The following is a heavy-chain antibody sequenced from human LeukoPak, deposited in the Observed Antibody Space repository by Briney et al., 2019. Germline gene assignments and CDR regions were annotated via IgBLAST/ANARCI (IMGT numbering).Heavy chain of an antibody. V-gene: IGHV4-30-4*01. D-gene: IGHD2-8*01. J-gene: IGHJ6*02. CDR2: IYYSGST. CDR1: GGSISSGDYY. CDR3: ARGVLDYYYGMDV. Sequence: PSETLSLTCTVSGGSISSGDYYWSWIRQPPGKGLEWIGYIYYSGSTYYNPSLKSRVTISVDTSKNQFSLKLSSVTAADTAVYYCARGVLDYYYGMDVWGQGTTVPGSS.